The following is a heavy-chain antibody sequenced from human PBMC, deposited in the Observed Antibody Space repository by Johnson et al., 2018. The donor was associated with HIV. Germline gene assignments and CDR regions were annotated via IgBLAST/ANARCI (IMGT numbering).Heavy chain of an antibody. Sequence: VQLVESGGGLVQPGGSLRLSCAASGFTFSSYWMSWVRQAPGKGLEWVANIKQDGSTKYYVDSVKGRFTISRDNAKTSLYLQMNRLRPEDTAVDYCATDRAVVSADAFDIWGQGTMVTVSS. CDR3: ATDRAVVSADAFDI. D-gene: IGHD4-23*01. V-gene: IGHV3-7*01. CDR1: GFTFSSYW. CDR2: IKQDGSTK. J-gene: IGHJ3*02.